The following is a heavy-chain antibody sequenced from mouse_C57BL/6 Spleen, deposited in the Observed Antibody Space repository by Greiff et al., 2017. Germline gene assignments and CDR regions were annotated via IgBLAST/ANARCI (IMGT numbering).Heavy chain of an antibody. V-gene: IGHV1-69*01. Sequence: QVQLQQPGAELVMPGASVKLSCKASGYTFTSYWMTWVKQRPGQGLEWIGEIDPSDSYTNSNQKFKGKSTLTVDKSSSTAYMQLSSLTSEDSAVYDCARGGLRRGYFDYWGQGTTLTVSS. CDR2: IDPSDSYT. CDR1: GYTFTSYW. J-gene: IGHJ2*01. CDR3: ARGGLRRGYFDY. D-gene: IGHD2-4*01.